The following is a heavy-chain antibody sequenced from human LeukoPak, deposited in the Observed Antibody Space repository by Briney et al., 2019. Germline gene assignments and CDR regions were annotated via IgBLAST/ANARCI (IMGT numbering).Heavy chain of an antibody. CDR1: GYRFIGYW. CDR3: ARQNDFRLDY. Sequence: PGESLKISCQGSGYRFIGYWIGWVRQAPGKGLEWLGIIYPGDSDTKYRPSLHGQVTISVDKSINTAYLQWSGLKASDTAIYYCARQNDFRLDYWGQGTLVTVSS. V-gene: IGHV5-51*01. D-gene: IGHD3-3*01. CDR2: IYPGDSDT. J-gene: IGHJ4*02.